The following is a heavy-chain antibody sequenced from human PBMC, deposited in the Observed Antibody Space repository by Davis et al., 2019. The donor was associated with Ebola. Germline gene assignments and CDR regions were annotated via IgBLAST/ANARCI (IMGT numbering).Heavy chain of an antibody. J-gene: IGHJ4*02. CDR2: ISSSSSYI. D-gene: IGHD3-10*01. CDR1: GFTFSSYT. V-gene: IGHV3-21*01. CDR3: ARDEYYYGSGSYSYYFDY. Sequence: PGGSLSLSCAASGFTFSSYTMNWVRQAPGKGLEWVSSISSSSSYIYYADSVKARFTISRDNAKNSLYLQMNSLRAEDTAVYYCARDEYYYGSGSYSYYFDYWGQGTLVTVSS.